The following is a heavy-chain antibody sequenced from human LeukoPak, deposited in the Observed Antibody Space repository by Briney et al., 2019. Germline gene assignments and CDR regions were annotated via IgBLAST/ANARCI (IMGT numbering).Heavy chain of an antibody. V-gene: IGHV4-39*01. D-gene: IGHD6-13*01. Sequence: SETLSLTCTVSGGSISSSSYYWGWIRQPPGKGLEWIGSIYYSGSTYYNPSLKSRVTISVDTSKNQFSLKLSSVTAADTAVYYCARVGSSSWYLFDPWGQGTLVTVSS. CDR3: ARVGSSSWYLFDP. CDR1: GGSISSSSYY. CDR2: IYYSGST. J-gene: IGHJ5*02.